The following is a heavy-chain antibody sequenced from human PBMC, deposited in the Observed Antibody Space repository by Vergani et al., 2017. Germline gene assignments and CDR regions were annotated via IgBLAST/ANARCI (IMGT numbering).Heavy chain of an antibody. CDR2: MYRTCRT. CDR1: GGSIISGSYY. CDR3: AGRSGIVYDIFSGTQYFFDF. D-gene: IGHD3-9*01. V-gene: IGHV4-61*02. Sequence: QVQLQESGPGLVKPSQTLSLTCTVSGGSIISGSYYWSWIRQPAGKGLEWIGSMYRTCRTHFNPSLKSRVTISVDTSNIHFSLRLNSLTATDTAVYYCAGRSGIVYDIFSGTQYFFDFCGQGTLVTVSS. J-gene: IGHJ4*02.